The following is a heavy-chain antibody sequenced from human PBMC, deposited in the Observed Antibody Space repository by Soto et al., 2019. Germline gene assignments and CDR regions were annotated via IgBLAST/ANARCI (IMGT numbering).Heavy chain of an antibody. CDR2: ISSSGSTI. V-gene: IGHV3-48*03. J-gene: IGHJ6*02. CDR1: VFTFSSYE. CDR3: ARGYFHGMDV. Sequence: GGSLRLSCAASVFTFSSYEMNWVRQAPGKGLEWVSYISSSGSTIYYADPVKGRFTISKDNAKNSLYLQMNSLRAEDTAGYYCARGYFHGMDVWGQGTTVTVSS.